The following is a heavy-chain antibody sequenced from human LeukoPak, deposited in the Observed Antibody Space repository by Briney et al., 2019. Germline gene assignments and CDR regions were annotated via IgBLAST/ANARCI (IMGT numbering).Heavy chain of an antibody. CDR3: TSHESYGDANWFDP. CDR1: GFTLSSYW. D-gene: IGHD4/OR15-4a*01. V-gene: IGHV3-7*05. Sequence: GGSLRLSCAPSGFTLSSYWMSWVRQAPGKGLEWVANINQDGSEKYYVDSVKGRFTISRDNAKNSLYLQMNSLRAEDTAVYYCTSHESYGDANWFDPWGQGILVTVSS. CDR2: INQDGSEK. J-gene: IGHJ5*02.